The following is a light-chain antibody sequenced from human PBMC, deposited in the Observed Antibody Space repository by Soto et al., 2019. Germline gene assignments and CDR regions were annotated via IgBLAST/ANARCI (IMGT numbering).Light chain of an antibody. CDR1: QSFSSSY. J-gene: IGKJ2*01. CDR3: QQYGSSPQP. CDR2: GAS. Sequence: EIVLTQSPGTLSLSPGERATLSCRASQSFSSSYLAWYQQKPGQPPRILIYGASSRATSIPARFSGSGSGTEFTLTLSRMESEDFSVYYCQQYGSSPQPFGKVTQLEIK. V-gene: IGKV3-20*01.